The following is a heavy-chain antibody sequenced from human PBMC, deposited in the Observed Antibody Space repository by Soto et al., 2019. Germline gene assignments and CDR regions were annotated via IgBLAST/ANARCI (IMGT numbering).Heavy chain of an antibody. D-gene: IGHD2-8*01. CDR3: ARTEFCTNGVCFRRYYFDY. Sequence: SETLSLTCTVSGGSISSYYWSWIRQPPGKGLEWIGYIYYSGSTNYNPSLKSRVTISVDTSKNQFSLNLSSVTAADTAVYYCARTEFCTNGVCFRRYYFDYWGQGTLVTVSS. CDR1: GGSISSYY. CDR2: IYYSGST. V-gene: IGHV4-59*01. J-gene: IGHJ4*02.